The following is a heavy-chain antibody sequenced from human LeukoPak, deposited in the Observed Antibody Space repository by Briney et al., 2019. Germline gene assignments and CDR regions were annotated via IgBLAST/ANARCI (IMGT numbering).Heavy chain of an antibody. CDR2: IYHSGST. CDR1: GGSISSGGYY. CDR3: ARVIPNTDSRYYYYYMDV. J-gene: IGHJ6*03. V-gene: IGHV4-30-2*01. Sequence: PSQTLSLTCTVSGGSISSGGYYWSWIRQPPGKGLEWIGYIYHSGSTYYNPSLKSRVTISVDRSKNQFSLKLSSVTAADTAVYYCARVIPNTDSRYYYYYMDVWGKGTTVTVSS. D-gene: IGHD2-8*02.